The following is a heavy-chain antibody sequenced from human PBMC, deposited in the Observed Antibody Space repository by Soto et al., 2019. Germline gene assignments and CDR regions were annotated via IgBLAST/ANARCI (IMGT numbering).Heavy chain of an antibody. V-gene: IGHV3-9*01. CDR3: ARAYGSGSYYPY. CDR2: ISWNSGSI. J-gene: IGHJ4*02. CDR1: GLTFDDYA. D-gene: IGHD3-10*01. Sequence: EVPLVESGGGLVQPGRSLRLSCAASGLTFDDYAMHWVRQAPGKGLEWVTGISWNSGSIGYADSVKGRFTISRDNAKNSLYLQMNSLRAEDTALYYCARAYGSGSYYPYWGQGTLVTVSS.